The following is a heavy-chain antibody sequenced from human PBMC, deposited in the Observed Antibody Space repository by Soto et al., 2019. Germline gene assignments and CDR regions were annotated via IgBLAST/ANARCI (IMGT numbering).Heavy chain of an antibody. J-gene: IGHJ5*02. CDR3: AAKPAATTTNWFDP. CDR1: GFTFTSSA. Sequence: SVKVSCKASGFTFTSSAVQWVRQARGQRLEWIGWIVVGSGNTNYAQKFQERVTITRDMSTSTAYMELSRLRSEDTAVYYCAAKPAATTTNWFDPWGQGTLVTVSS. V-gene: IGHV1-58*01. D-gene: IGHD5-12*01. CDR2: IVVGSGNT.